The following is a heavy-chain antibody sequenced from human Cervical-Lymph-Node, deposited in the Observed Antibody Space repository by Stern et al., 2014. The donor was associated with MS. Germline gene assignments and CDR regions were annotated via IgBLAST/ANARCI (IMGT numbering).Heavy chain of an antibody. CDR1: GYTFTTYP. J-gene: IGHJ4*02. V-gene: IGHV7-4-1*02. Sequence: VQLLQSGSELKKPGASVKVSCKASGYTFTTYPMNWVRQAPGQGLEWMGWITTNTGNPTYAQGFTGRFVFSLDTSVSTAYLHISSLKAEDTALYYCARGLSSSTVDYWGQGTLVTVSS. D-gene: IGHD6-6*01. CDR2: ITTNTGNP. CDR3: ARGLSSSTVDY.